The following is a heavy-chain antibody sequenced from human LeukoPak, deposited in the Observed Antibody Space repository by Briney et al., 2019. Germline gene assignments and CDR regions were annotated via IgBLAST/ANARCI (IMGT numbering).Heavy chain of an antibody. V-gene: IGHV1-2*02. CDR3: ARVGLGHYFDY. D-gene: IGHD3-10*01. CDR2: INPNNGDT. J-gene: IGHJ4*02. Sequence: ASVKVSCKASGYNFPGYDIHWVRQAPGQGFEWMGWINPNNGDTNYAQKFQGRVTITADESTSTAYMELSSLRSEDTAVYYCARVGLGHYFDYWGQGTLVTVSS. CDR1: GYNFPGYD.